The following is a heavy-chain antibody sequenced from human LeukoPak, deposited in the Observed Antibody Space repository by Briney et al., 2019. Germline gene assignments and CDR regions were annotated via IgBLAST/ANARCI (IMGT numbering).Heavy chain of an antibody. V-gene: IGHV3-23*01. D-gene: IGHD3-22*01. CDR1: GFTFSSYA. J-gene: IGHJ4*02. CDR3: ANPEYYYDSSGYHRLDY. CDR2: ISGSGGST. Sequence: GGSLRLSCAASGFTFSSYAMSWVRQAPGKGLEWVSAISGSGGSTYYADSVKGRFTISSDNSKNTLYLQMNSLRAEDTAVYYCANPEYYYDSSGYHRLDYWGQGTLVTVSS.